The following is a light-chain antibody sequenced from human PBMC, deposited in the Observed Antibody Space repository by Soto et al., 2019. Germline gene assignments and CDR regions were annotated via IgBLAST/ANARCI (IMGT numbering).Light chain of an antibody. CDR2: EVS. Sequence: QSVLTQPASVSGSPGQSITISCTGTSSDVGGYNYVSWYQQHPGKAPKLMIYEVSNRPSGVSNRFSGSKSGNTASLTISGIQAEDEADYYCSSYTSSSRVVFGGGTKLTVL. V-gene: IGLV2-14*01. J-gene: IGLJ2*01. CDR3: SSYTSSSRVV. CDR1: SSDVGGYNY.